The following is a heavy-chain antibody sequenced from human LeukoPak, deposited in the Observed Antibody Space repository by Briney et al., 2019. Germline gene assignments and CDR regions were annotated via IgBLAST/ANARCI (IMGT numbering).Heavy chain of an antibody. D-gene: IGHD2-8*01. J-gene: IGHJ4*02. CDR2: INSDGSGT. V-gene: IGHV3-74*01. Sequence: GRSLRLSCAASGFTFDDYAMHWVRQAPGKGLVWVSRINSDGSGTRYADSVKGRFTISRDNAKNTLYLQMNSLTAEDTAVYYCARDLMVGSPFDSWGQGTLVTVSS. CDR3: ARDLMVGSPFDS. CDR1: GFTFDDYA.